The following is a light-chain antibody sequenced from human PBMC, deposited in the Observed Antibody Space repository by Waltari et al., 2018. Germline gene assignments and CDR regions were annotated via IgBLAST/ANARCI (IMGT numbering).Light chain of an antibody. CDR1: ASSKQF. J-gene: IGLJ2*01. CDR3: QSAHSNGSDVV. V-gene: IGLV3-25*03. Sequence: SYELTQPPSVSVSPGQTARITCSGDASSKQFGFWYQQKSGRAPVLMIYTDSGRPSGIPERFSGSSSGTTVTLTISAVQPEDEADYYCQSAHSNGSDVVFGGGTKLTVL. CDR2: TDS.